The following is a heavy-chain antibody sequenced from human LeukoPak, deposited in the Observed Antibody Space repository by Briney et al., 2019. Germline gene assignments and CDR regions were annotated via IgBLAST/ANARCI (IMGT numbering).Heavy chain of an antibody. D-gene: IGHD3-16*01. V-gene: IGHV4-61*01. CDR2: IYYSGST. J-gene: IGHJ6*03. CDR1: GGSISSSSYY. Sequence: SETLSLTCTVSGGSISSSSYYWGWIRQPPGKGLEWIGYIYYSGSTNYNPSLKSRVTISVDTSKNQFSLKLSSVTAADTAVYYCARETSQKGAHYMDVWGKGTTVTVSS. CDR3: ARETSQKGAHYMDV.